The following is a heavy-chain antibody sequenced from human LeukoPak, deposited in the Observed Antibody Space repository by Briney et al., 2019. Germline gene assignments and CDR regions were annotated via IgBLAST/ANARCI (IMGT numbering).Heavy chain of an antibody. CDR2: IWNDGSYE. CDR1: GFIFSNYG. V-gene: IGHV3-33*06. J-gene: IGHJ4*02. D-gene: IGHD1-26*01. Sequence: GGSLRLSCAASGFIFSNYGMHWVRQAPGRGLEWVAVIWNDGSYEHYKDSVKGRFTISRDNSKNTLFLRLTSLRPEDTAVYYCAKPTWGSGSFLIDFWGQGTLVTVSS. CDR3: AKPTWGSGSFLIDF.